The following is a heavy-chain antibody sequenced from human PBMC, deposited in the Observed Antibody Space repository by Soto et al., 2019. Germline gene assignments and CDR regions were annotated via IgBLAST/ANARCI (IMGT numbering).Heavy chain of an antibody. Sequence: PSETLSLTCTVSGGSISSSSYYWGWIRQPPGKGLEWIGSIYYSGSTYYNPSLKSRVTISVDTSKNQFSLKLSSVTAADTAVYYCARHGSVGYDSSGYEYYFKYWGHGTLVTVSS. CDR1: GGSISSSSYY. V-gene: IGHV4-39*01. J-gene: IGHJ4*01. D-gene: IGHD3-22*01. CDR3: ARHGSVGYDSSGYEYYFKY. CDR2: IYYSGST.